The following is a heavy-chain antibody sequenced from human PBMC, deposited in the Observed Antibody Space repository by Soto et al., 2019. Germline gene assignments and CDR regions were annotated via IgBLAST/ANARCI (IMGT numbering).Heavy chain of an antibody. Sequence: XGSLRLSCAASGFTFSSYGMHWVRQAPGKGLEWVAVISYDGYLKYYVDSVKGRFTVARDNSKNTLFLEMNSLRVEDTAVYFCAKDFKVSGSHYGTLNYYYGMDVWGQGTTVTVSS. D-gene: IGHD3-10*01. V-gene: IGHV3-30*18. CDR1: GFTFSSYG. CDR2: ISYDGYLK. CDR3: AKDFKVSGSHYGTLNYYYGMDV. J-gene: IGHJ6*02.